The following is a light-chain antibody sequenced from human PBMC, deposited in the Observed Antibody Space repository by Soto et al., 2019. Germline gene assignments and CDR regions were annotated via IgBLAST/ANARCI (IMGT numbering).Light chain of an antibody. V-gene: IGKV1-33*01. CDR1: QGISGW. J-gene: IGKJ5*01. CDR3: QQYDDLPIT. CDR2: DAY. Sequence: DIQMTQSPSTLSASVGDRVTITCRASQGISGWLAWYQQKPGKPPKLLINDAYNLETGVPSRFSGSGSGTHFSFTINSLQPEDFATYYCQQYDDLPITFGLGTRLEIK.